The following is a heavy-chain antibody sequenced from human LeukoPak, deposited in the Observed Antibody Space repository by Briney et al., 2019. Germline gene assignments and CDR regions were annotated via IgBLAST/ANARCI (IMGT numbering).Heavy chain of an antibody. CDR3: ARTPYSSSWYGEGPWFDP. CDR1: GYTLSNYD. D-gene: IGHD6-13*01. J-gene: IGHJ5*02. V-gene: IGHV1-18*01. Sequence: ASVKVSCKASGYTLSNYDISWVRQAPGQGLEWMGWISVYNGNTNYAQKFQGRVTMTTDTSTSTAYMELRSLRSDDTAVYYCARTPYSSSWYGEGPWFDPWGQGTVVTVSS. CDR2: ISVYNGNT.